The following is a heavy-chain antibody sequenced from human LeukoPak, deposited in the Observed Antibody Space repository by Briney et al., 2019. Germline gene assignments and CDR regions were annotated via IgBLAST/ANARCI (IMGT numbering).Heavy chain of an antibody. CDR3: ARRRGIAVAGTYYFDY. CDR1: GYSFTSYW. J-gene: IGHJ4*02. CDR2: IYPGDSDT. Sequence: GESLQISCKGSGYSFTSYWIGWVRQMPGKGLEWMGIIYPGDSDTRYSPSFQGQVTISADKSISTAYLQWSSLKASDTAMYYCARRRGIAVAGTYYFDYWGQGTLVTVSS. D-gene: IGHD6-19*01. V-gene: IGHV5-51*01.